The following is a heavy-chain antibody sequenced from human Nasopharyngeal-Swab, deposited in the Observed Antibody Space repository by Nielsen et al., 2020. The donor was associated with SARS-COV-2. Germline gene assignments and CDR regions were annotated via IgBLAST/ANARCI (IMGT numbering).Heavy chain of an antibody. D-gene: IGHD2-2*01. V-gene: IGHV3-23*01. CDR2: ISGSGGST. CDR3: AKGGYCSSTSCKDFFDY. Sequence: WIRQPPGKGLEWVSGISGSGGSTSYADSVKGRFTISRDNSKNTLYVQMNSLRAEDTAVYYCAKGGYCSSTSCKDFFDYWFQLPLLPISS. J-gene: IGHJ4*02.